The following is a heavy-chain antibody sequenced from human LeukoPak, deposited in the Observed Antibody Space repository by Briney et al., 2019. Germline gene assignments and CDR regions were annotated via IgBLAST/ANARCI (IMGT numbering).Heavy chain of an antibody. Sequence: GGSLRLSCAASGFTFSSYEMNWVRQAPGKGLEWVSYISSSGSTIYYADSVKGRFTTSRDNSKNTLYLQMNSLRAEDTAVYYCAKDRDPYDYGSGSYYNGVFDYWGQGTLVTVSS. J-gene: IGHJ4*02. D-gene: IGHD3-10*01. CDR1: GFTFSSYE. CDR3: AKDRDPYDYGSGSYYNGVFDY. V-gene: IGHV3-48*03. CDR2: ISSSGSTI.